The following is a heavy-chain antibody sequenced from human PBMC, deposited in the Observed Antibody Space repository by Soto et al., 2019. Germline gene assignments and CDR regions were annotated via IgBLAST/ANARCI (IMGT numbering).Heavy chain of an antibody. D-gene: IGHD2-8*01. V-gene: IGHV3-48*01. J-gene: IGHJ3*02. CDR2: ISSSSSTI. CDR3: ASSLGYCTNGVCYTRGNDAFDI. Sequence: EVQLVESGGGLVQPGGSLRLSCAASGFTFSSYSMNWVRQAPGKGLEWVSYISSSSSTIYYADSVKGRFTISRDNAKNSLYLQMNSLRAEDTAVYYCASSLGYCTNGVCYTRGNDAFDIWCQGTMVTVSS. CDR1: GFTFSSYS.